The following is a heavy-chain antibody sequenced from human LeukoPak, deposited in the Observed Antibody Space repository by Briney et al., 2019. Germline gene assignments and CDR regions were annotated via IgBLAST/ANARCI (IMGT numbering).Heavy chain of an antibody. CDR1: GGSISTYS. Sequence: SETLSLTCPVSGGSISTYSWSWIRQPAGKGLEWIGRTYTCGGTNYNPSLKSRVSMSVDTSKNQFSLKLSSVTAADTAVYYCARDKVTVAHDAFDIWGQGTIVTVSS. V-gene: IGHV4-4*07. CDR3: ARDKVTVAHDAFDI. J-gene: IGHJ3*02. D-gene: IGHD4-11*01. CDR2: TYTCGGT.